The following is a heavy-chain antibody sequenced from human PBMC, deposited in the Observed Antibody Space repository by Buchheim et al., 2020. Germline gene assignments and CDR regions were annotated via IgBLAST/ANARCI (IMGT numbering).Heavy chain of an antibody. D-gene: IGHD4-17*01. Sequence: VQLVESGGGLVQPGGSLRLSCAASGFNFRVYEMNWVRQAPGKGLEWVSGISEIGDSKYYADSVKGRFTISRDNSKNTLYLQMNSLRAEDTAIYYCAKDASTVTLYYFDYWGQGTL. V-gene: IGHV3-23*04. CDR2: ISEIGDSK. CDR3: AKDASTVTLYYFDY. CDR1: GFNFRVYE. J-gene: IGHJ4*02.